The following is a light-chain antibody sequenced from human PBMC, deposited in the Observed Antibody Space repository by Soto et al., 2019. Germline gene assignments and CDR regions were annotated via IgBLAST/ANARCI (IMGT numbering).Light chain of an antibody. CDR2: GAS. Sequence: EIVLTQSPGTLSLSPGERATLSCRASQSVVSSYLAWYQQKPGQAPRLRIYGASNRPTCIPARFTGSGYGTDFTLTISRLEPEDFSVYYCQQYGSSPHTFGQGTKVDIK. CDR3: QQYGSSPHT. J-gene: IGKJ1*01. V-gene: IGKV3-20*01. CDR1: QSVVSSY.